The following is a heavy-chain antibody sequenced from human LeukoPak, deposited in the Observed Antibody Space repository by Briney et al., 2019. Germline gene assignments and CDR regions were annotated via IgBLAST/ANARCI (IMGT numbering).Heavy chain of an antibody. CDR3: AGGGGYDYVWGSYRRPDYYYYYMDV. CDR2: ISSSGSTI. CDR1: GFTFSDYY. J-gene: IGHJ6*03. Sequence: GGSLRLSCAASGFTFSDYYMSWIRQAPGKGLEWVSYISSSGSTIYYADSVKGRFTISRDNAKNSLYLQMNSLRAEDTAVYYCAGGGGYDYVWGSYRRPDYYYYYMDVWGKGTTVTVSS. V-gene: IGHV3-11*01. D-gene: IGHD3-16*02.